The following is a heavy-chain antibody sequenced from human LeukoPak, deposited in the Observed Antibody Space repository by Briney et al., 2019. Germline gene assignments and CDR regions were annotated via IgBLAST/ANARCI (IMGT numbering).Heavy chain of an antibody. CDR3: AIQPWGSGNNWYFDL. V-gene: IGHV1-2*02. D-gene: IGHD7-27*01. CDR1: GYTFTAYY. J-gene: IGHJ2*01. CDR2: ISPNRGGA. Sequence: GASVKVSCKASGYTFTAYYIDWVRHAPGQGLEWMGWISPNRGGADYAQKFQGRVTMTRDTSISTAYVELSSLTSDDTAVYYCAIQPWGSGNNWYFDLWGRGTLVTVSS.